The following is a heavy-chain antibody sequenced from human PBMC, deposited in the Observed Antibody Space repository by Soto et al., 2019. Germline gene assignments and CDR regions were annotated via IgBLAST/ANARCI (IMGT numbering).Heavy chain of an antibody. V-gene: IGHV1-18*01. CDR2: INTYNGNT. CDR1: GDTFANCG. CDR3: ARGVGSGTYYNQYNWFDP. D-gene: IGHD3-10*01. J-gene: IGHJ5*02. Sequence: SVKVSCEECGDTFANCGSSWVRQDNGQGLEWMGWINTYNGNTNHAQKLQGRVTMTTDTSTSTAYMELRSLRSDDTAVYYCARGVGSGTYYNQYNWFDPWGQGTLVTVSS.